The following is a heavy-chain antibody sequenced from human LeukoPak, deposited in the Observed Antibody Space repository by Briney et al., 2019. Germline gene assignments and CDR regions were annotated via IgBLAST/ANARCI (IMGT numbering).Heavy chain of an antibody. D-gene: IGHD2-8*02. J-gene: IGHJ3*01. Sequence: SETLSLTCTVSGGSISSGSYYWAWIRRPPGKGLKWIGTIYYSGSTYYNPSLKSRVTISVDTSKNQFSLKLSSVTAADTAVHYCARHEDWRSADLWGQGTMVTVSS. CDR1: GGSISSGSYY. CDR2: IYYSGST. V-gene: IGHV4-39*01. CDR3: ARHEDWRSADL.